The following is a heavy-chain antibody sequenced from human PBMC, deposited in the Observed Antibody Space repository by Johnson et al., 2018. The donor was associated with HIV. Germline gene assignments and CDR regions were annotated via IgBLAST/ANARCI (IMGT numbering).Heavy chain of an antibody. Sequence: QVQLVESGGGVVQPGRSLRLSCAASGFTFSSYAMHWVRQPPGKGLEWVAVISYGGNKQYYVDSVEGRFTISRDNSKDTLYLQMNNLTIEDTAVYSCAKVRRPGGVRDVFDIWGQGTTVTVSS. CDR3: AKVRRPGGVRDVFDI. CDR1: GFTFSSYA. D-gene: IGHD2-8*02. CDR2: ISYGGNKQ. V-gene: IGHV3-30-3*01. J-gene: IGHJ3*02.